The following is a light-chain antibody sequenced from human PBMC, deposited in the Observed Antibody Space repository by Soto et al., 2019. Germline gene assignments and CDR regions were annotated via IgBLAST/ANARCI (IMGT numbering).Light chain of an antibody. CDR1: QTISSW. J-gene: IGKJ1*01. Sequence: DIQMTQSPSTLSGSVGDRVTITCRASQTISSWLAWYQQKQGKAPKLLIYKASTLKSGVPSRFSGSGSGTEFTLTFSSLQPDDFATYYCKHYNSYSEAFGQGTKVELK. CDR2: KAS. V-gene: IGKV1-5*03. CDR3: KHYNSYSEA.